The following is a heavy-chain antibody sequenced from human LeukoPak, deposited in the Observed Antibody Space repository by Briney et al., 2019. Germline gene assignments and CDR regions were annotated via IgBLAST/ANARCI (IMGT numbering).Heavy chain of an antibody. CDR1: GGSFSGYY. V-gene: IGHV4-34*01. CDR2: INHSGST. J-gene: IGHJ3*02. CDR3: ARLRYWGGRLYAFDI. Sequence: SETLSLTCAVYGGSFSGYYWSWIRQPPGKGLEWIGEINHSGSTNYNPSLKSRVTISVDTCKNQFSLKLSSVTAADTAVYYCARLRYWGGRLYAFDIWGQGTMVTVSS. D-gene: IGHD2-8*02.